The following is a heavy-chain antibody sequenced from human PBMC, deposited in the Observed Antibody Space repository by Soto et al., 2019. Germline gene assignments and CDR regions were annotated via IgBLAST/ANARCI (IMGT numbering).Heavy chain of an antibody. CDR2: IYHSGST. V-gene: IGHV4-4*02. D-gene: IGHD3-22*01. CDR1: GGSISSSNW. CDR3: ARDHYYDSSGYYSFGY. J-gene: IGHJ4*02. Sequence: SETLSLTCAVSGGSISSSNWWSWVRQPPGKGLEWIGEIYHSGSTNYNPSLKSRVTISVDKSKNQFSLKLSSVTAADTAVYYCARDHYYDSSGYYSFGYWGQGTLVTVSS.